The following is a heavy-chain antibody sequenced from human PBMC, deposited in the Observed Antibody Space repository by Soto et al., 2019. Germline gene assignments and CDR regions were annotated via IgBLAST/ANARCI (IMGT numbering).Heavy chain of an antibody. CDR3: ARSGQPRSYYYYYYGMDV. D-gene: IGHD3-10*01. J-gene: IGHJ6*02. CDR1: GYTFTSYG. Sequence: ASVKVSCKASGYTFTSYGISWVRQAPGQGLEWMGWISAYNGNTNYAQKLQGRVTMTTDTSTSTAYMELRSLRPDDTAVYYCARSGQPRSYYYYYYGMDVWGQGTTVTVSS. CDR2: ISAYNGNT. V-gene: IGHV1-18*01.